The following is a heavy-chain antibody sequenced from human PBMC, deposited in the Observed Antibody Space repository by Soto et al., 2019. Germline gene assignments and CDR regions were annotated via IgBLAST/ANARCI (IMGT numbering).Heavy chain of an antibody. J-gene: IGHJ6*02. V-gene: IGHV3-48*02. CDR1: GFTFSSYN. Sequence: PGGSLRLSCAASGFTFSSYNMNWVRQAPGKGLEWVSYISGSSSAIYYADSVKGRFTISRDNAKNSLYLQMNSLRDEDTAVYYCARDRRAGYYYGMDVWGQGTTVTVSS. CDR3: ARDRRAGYYYGMDV. CDR2: ISGSSSAI.